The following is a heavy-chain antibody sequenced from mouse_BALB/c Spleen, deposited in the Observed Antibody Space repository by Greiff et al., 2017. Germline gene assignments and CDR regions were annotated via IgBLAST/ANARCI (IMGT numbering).Heavy chain of an antibody. J-gene: IGHJ4*01. CDR1: GYTFTDYY. CDR2: IYPGSGNT. CDR3: ARGGLPEAMDY. D-gene: IGHD3-1*01. Sequence: VKLQQSGAELARPGASVKLSCKASGYTFTDYYINWVKQRTGQGLEWIGEIYPGSGNTYYNEKFKGKATLTADKSSSTAYMQLSSLTSEDSAVYFCARGGLPEAMDYWGQGTSVTVSS. V-gene: IGHV1-77*01.